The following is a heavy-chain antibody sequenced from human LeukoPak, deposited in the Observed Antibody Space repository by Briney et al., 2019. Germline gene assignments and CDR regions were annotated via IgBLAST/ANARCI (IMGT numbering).Heavy chain of an antibody. CDR1: GFTVSSNY. V-gene: IGHV3-53*01. D-gene: IGHD3-22*01. J-gene: IGHJ3*02. CDR3: ASNLLSSRIVVATAGAFDI. CDR2: IYSGGST. Sequence: GGSLRLSCPASGFTVSSNYMSWVRQAPGKGLEWVSVIYSGGSTYYADSVKGRFTISRDNSKNTLYLQMNSLRAEDTAVYYCASNLLSSRIVVATAGAFDIWGQGTMVTVSS.